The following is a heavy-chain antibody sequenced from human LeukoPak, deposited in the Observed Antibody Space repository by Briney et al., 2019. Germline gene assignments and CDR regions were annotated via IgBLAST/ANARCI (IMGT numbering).Heavy chain of an antibody. J-gene: IGHJ3*02. V-gene: IGHV3-48*03. CDR3: AREAWDAFDI. CDR1: GFTFGSYE. CDR2: ISSSGRTI. Sequence: PGGSLRLSCAASGFTFGSYEMHWVRQAPGKGLEWVSCISSSGRTIYYADSVRGRFTISRDNAKNSLYLQMNGLRAEDTATYYCAREAWDAFDIWGRGTRVTVSS.